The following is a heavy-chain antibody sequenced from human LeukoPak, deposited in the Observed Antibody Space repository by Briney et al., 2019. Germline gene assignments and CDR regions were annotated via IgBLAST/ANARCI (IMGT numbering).Heavy chain of an antibody. CDR1: GGSFSGYY. CDR2: INHSGST. J-gene: IGHJ4*02. D-gene: IGHD1-1*01. Sequence: SETLSLTCAVYGGSFSGYYWSWIRQPPGKGLEWIGEINHSGSTNYNPSLKSRVTISVDTSKNQFSLKLSSVTAADTAVYYCARGNERSPYFDYWGQGTLVTVSS. V-gene: IGHV4-34*01. CDR3: ARGNERSPYFDY.